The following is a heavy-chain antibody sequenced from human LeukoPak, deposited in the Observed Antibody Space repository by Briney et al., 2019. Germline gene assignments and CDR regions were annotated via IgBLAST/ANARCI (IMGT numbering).Heavy chain of an antibody. Sequence: SETLSLTCNIYGGSFSGYYWSCIRQPPGKGLEYIGEINHSGSTNYNPSLKRRVTISVDTSKNQFSLRMSSVNAAGTAVYYCARDRAYYGSGSQTHPNWFDLWGQGTLVTVSS. D-gene: IGHD3-10*01. CDR1: GGSFSGYY. V-gene: IGHV4-34*01. J-gene: IGHJ5*02. CDR3: ARDRAYYGSGSQTHPNWFDL. CDR2: INHSGST.